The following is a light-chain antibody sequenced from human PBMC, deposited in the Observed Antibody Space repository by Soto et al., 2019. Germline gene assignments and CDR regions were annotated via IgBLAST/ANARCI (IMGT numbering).Light chain of an antibody. CDR1: QSISSH. J-gene: IGKJ1*01. CDR2: AAS. CDR3: QQSDTTPRT. V-gene: IGKV1-39*01. Sequence: DIQMTQSPSSLSASVGDRVTITCRASQSISSHLNWYQQKPGKAPKLLIYAASSLQSGVPSRFSGSGSGTDFTLTISSPQPEDFATYYCQQSDTTPRTFGQGTKVDIK.